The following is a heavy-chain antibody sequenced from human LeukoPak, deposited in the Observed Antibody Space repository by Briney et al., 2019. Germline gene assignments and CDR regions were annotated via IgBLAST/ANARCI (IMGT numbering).Heavy chain of an antibody. CDR2: INPSGGST. J-gene: IGHJ4*02. D-gene: IGHD3-22*01. CDR1: GYTFTSYY. CDR3: ARANSNNYYQHEY. V-gene: IGHV1-46*03. Sequence: GASVKVSCKASGYTFTSYYMHWVRQAPGQGLEWMGIINPSGGSTSYAQKFQGRVTMTRDMSTSTVYMELRSLGSDDTAVYYCARANSNNYYQHEYWGQGTLVTVSS.